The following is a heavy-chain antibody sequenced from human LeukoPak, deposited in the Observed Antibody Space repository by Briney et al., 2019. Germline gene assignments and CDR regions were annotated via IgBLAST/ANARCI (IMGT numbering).Heavy chain of an antibody. CDR3: ARAGSYRFDY. V-gene: IGHV3-74*01. CDR1: GFTLSSYW. Sequence: HGGSLRLSCAASGFTLSSYWVHWVPQGPGKGLVWVSRINTDESSTSYADSVKGLFTISRDNAKNTLYLQMSSLTAEDTAVYYCARAGSYRFDYWGQGTLVTVSS. CDR2: INTDESST. D-gene: IGHD1-26*01. J-gene: IGHJ4*02.